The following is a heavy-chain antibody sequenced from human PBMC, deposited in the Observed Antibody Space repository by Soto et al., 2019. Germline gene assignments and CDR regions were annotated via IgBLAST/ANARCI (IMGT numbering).Heavy chain of an antibody. J-gene: IGHJ6*02. V-gene: IGHV4-61*01. CDR3: ARVLPAAIMSLYYYYGMDV. CDR2: IYYSGST. D-gene: IGHD2-2*01. CDR1: GGSVSSGSYY. Sequence: SETLSLTCTVSGGSVSSGSYYWSWIRQPPGKGLEWIGYIYYSGSTNYNPSLKSRVTISVDTSKNQFSLKLSSVTAADTAVYYCARVLPAAIMSLYYYYGMDVWGQGTTVTVSS.